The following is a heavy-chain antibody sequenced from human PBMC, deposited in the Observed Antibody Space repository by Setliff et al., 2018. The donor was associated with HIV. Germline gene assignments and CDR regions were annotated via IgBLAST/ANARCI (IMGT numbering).Heavy chain of an antibody. J-gene: IGHJ4*02. V-gene: IGHV7-4-1*02. CDR3: AREFRVVRGVIIINDY. CDR1: GYTFTSYA. D-gene: IGHD3-10*01. Sequence: ASVKVSCKASGYTFTSYAMNWVRQAPGQGLEWMGWINTNTGNPTHAQGFTGRFVFSLDTSVSTAYLQISSLKAEDTAVYYCAREFRVVRGVIIINDYWGQGTLVTVSS. CDR2: INTNTGNP.